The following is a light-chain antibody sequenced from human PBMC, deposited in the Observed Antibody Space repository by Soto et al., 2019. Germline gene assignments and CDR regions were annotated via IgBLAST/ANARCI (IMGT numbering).Light chain of an antibody. J-gene: IGLJ1*01. CDR3: QVWDYDTDHFV. CDR2: ADS. CDR1: NIGSKS. Sequence: SYELTQAPSVSVAPGQTARIGCGGDNIGSKSVHWYQQRPGQAPVLVVYADSDRPSGIPERFSGSNPGNTATLTISRVEAGDEADYYCQVWDYDTDHFVFGPGTNVTVL. V-gene: IGLV3-21*02.